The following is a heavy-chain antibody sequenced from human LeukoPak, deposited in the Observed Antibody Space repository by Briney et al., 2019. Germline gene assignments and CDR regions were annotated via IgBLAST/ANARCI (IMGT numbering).Heavy chain of an antibody. J-gene: IGHJ4*02. CDR2: IYYSGST. CDR1: GGSISSSSYY. CDR3: ARAVVRGVPFDY. V-gene: IGHV4-39*01. D-gene: IGHD3-10*01. Sequence: SETLSLTCTVSGGSISSSSYYWGWIRQPPGKGLEWIGSIYYSGSTYYNPSLKSRVTISVDTSKNQFSLKLSSVTAADTAVYYCARAVVRGVPFDYWGQGTLVTVSS.